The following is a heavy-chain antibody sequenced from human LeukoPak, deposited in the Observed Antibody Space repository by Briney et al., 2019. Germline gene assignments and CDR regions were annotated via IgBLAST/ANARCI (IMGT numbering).Heavy chain of an antibody. CDR3: AREGDIVVVVAATHDAFDI. Sequence: SQTLSLTCAISGDSVSSNSAAWNWIRQSPSRGLEWLGRTYYRSKWYNDYAVSVKSRITINLDTSKNQFSLQLNSVTPEDTAVYYCAREGDIVVVVAATHDAFDIWGQGTMVTVSS. CDR1: GDSVSSNSAA. CDR2: TYYRSKWYN. D-gene: IGHD2-15*01. J-gene: IGHJ3*02. V-gene: IGHV6-1*01.